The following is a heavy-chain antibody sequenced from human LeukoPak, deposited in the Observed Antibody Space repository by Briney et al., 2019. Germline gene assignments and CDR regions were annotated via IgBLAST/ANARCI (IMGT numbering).Heavy chain of an antibody. CDR3: ARDLGYYGSGSYYKGGFDY. CDR2: INPNSGGT. Sequence: GASVKVSCKASGYTFSGYYIHWVRQAPGQGLEWMGWINPNSGGTNYAQRFQGRVTMTRDTSISTAYMELSRLRSDDTAVYYCARDLGYYGSGSYYKGGFDYWGQGTLVTVSS. CDR1: GYTFSGYY. J-gene: IGHJ4*02. V-gene: IGHV1-2*02. D-gene: IGHD3-10*01.